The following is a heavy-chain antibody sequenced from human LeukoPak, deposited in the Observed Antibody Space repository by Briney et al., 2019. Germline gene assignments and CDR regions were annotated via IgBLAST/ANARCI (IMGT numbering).Heavy chain of an antibody. Sequence: ASVKVSCKASGYTFTSYGISWVRQAPGQGLEWTGWISAYNGNTNYAQKFQGRVTMTRDTSTNTVYMELSSLRSEDTAVYYCARGPSITMVRGGQWYYYMDVWGKGTTVTISS. J-gene: IGHJ6*03. CDR3: ARGPSITMVRGGQWYYYMDV. CDR2: ISAYNGNT. D-gene: IGHD3-10*01. V-gene: IGHV1-18*01. CDR1: GYTFTSYG.